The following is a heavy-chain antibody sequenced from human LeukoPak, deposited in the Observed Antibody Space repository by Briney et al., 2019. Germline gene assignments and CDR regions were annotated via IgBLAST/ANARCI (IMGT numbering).Heavy chain of an antibody. D-gene: IGHD3-3*01. CDR1: GFTFSSYW. Sequence: GGSLRLSCAASGFTFSSYWMSWVRQAPGKGLEWVANIKQDGSEKYYVDSVKGRFTISRDNAKNSLYLQMNSLRAEDTAVYYCAGYDFWSGYYAFDIWGQGTMVTVSP. CDR3: AGYDFWSGYYAFDI. J-gene: IGHJ3*02. CDR2: IKQDGSEK. V-gene: IGHV3-7*01.